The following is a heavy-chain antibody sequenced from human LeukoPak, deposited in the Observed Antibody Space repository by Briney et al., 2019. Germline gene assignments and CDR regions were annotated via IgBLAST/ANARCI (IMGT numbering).Heavy chain of an antibody. V-gene: IGHV4-61*01. D-gene: IGHD4-23*01. J-gene: IGHJ4*02. CDR2: ISYRGST. CDR3: ARANGGNGYYFDY. CDR1: GGSVTSGSYY. Sequence: SETLSLTCSVSGGSVTSGSYYWSWIRQPPGKELEWIGYISYRGSTNYNPSLKSRVTISVDTSKNQFSLKLSSVTAADTAVYYCARANGGNGYYFDYWGQGTLVTVSS.